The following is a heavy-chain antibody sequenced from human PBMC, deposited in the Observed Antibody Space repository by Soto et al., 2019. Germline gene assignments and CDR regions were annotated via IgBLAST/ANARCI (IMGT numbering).Heavy chain of an antibody. V-gene: IGHV1-8*01. D-gene: IGHD3-9*01. CDR3: ARAGGARRTGYYNGY. CDR1: GYTFTSYD. J-gene: IGHJ4*02. Sequence: QVQLVQSGAEVKKPGASVKVSCKASGYTFTSYDINWVRQATGQGLEWMGWMNPNSGNTGYAQKFEGRVTRARNTAISTGDMEVGSLRSEDTAVYYCARAGGARRTGYYNGYWVQGALVTVSS. CDR2: MNPNSGNT.